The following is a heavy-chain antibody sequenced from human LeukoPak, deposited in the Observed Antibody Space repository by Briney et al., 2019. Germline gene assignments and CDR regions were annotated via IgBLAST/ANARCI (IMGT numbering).Heavy chain of an antibody. J-gene: IGHJ5*02. CDR2: IYYSGST. Sequence: SETLSLTCTVSGGSISSSSYYWGWIRQPPGKGLEWIGSIYYSGSTYYNPSLKSRVTISVDTSKNQFSLKLSSVTAADTAVYYCARSPVEGTMVRGVSIGWFDPWGQGTLVTVSS. V-gene: IGHV4-39*01. CDR3: ARSPVEGTMVRGVSIGWFDP. D-gene: IGHD3-10*01. CDR1: GGSISSSSYY.